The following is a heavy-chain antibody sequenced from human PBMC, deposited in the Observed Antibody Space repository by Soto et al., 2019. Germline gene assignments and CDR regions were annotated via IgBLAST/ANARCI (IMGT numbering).Heavy chain of an antibody. CDR1: GGTFSSYA. CDR2: IIPIFGTA. CDR3: ARDQITRYYFDI. J-gene: IGHJ4*01. Sequence: ASVKVSCKASGGTFSSYAISWVRQAPGQGLEWMGGIIPIFGTANYAQKFQGRVTITADESTSTAYMELSSLRSEDTAVYYCARDQITRYYFDIWGQGTMVTVSS. D-gene: IGHD1-20*01. V-gene: IGHV1-69*13.